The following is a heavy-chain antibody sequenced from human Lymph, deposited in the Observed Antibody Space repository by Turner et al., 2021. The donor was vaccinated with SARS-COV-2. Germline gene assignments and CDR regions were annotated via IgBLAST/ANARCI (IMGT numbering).Heavy chain of an antibody. D-gene: IGHD2-15*01. CDR2: ISYDGSSE. CDR3: ARGHGGNYYYGMDV. J-gene: IGHJ6*02. Sequence: QVQLVESGGGVVQPGRSRRLSCAASGFTFSTYVMHWVRQAPGKGLEWVALISYDGSSEYYADSVKGRFTISRDNSKNTVYLHMNSLRTEDTAMYYCARGHGGNYYYGMDVWGQGTTVTVSS. V-gene: IGHV3-30*04. CDR1: GFTFSTYV.